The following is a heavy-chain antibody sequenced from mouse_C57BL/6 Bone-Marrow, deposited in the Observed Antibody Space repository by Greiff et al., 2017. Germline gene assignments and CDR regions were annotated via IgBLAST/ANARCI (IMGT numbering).Heavy chain of an antibody. CDR2: INPNNGGT. CDR3: ARRGLYDGYYGWAMDY. V-gene: IGHV1-26*01. J-gene: IGHJ4*01. Sequence: EVQLQQSGPELVKPGASVKISCKASGYTFTDYYMNWVKQSHGKSLEWIGDINPNNGGTSYNQKFKGKATLTVDKSSSTAYMELRSLTSEDSAVYYCARRGLYDGYYGWAMDYWGQGTSVTVSS. CDR1: GYTFTDYY. D-gene: IGHD2-3*01.